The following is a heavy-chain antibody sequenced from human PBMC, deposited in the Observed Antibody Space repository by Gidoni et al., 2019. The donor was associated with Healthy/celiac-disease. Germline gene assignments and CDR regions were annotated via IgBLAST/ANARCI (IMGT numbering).Heavy chain of an antibody. V-gene: IGHV1-46*01. CDR3: ARDLGVEYTAMGRGYNWFDP. CDR2: INPSGGST. J-gene: IGHJ5*02. D-gene: IGHD5-18*01. CDR1: GYTFTSYY. Sequence: QVQLVQSGAEVKKPGASVTVSCKASGYTFTSYYMHWVRQAPGQGLEWMGIINPSGGSTSYAQKFQGRVTMTSDTSTSTVYMELSSLRSEDTAVYYCARDLGVEYTAMGRGYNWFDPWGQGTLVTVSS.